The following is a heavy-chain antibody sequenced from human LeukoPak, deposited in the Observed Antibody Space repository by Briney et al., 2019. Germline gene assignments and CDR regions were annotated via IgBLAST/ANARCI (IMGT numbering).Heavy chain of an antibody. CDR2: INWNGGST. CDR1: GFTFDDYG. Sequence: RAGGSLRLSCAASGFTFDDYGMSWVRQAPGKGLEWVSGINWNGGSTGYADSVKGRFTISRDNAKNSLYLQMNSLRAEDTALYYCARHYSLGYYYYMDVWGKGTTVTVSS. D-gene: IGHD2-15*01. V-gene: IGHV3-20*04. CDR3: ARHYSLGYYYYMDV. J-gene: IGHJ6*03.